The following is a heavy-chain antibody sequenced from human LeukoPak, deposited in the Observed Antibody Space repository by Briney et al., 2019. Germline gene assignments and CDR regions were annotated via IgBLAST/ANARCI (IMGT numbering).Heavy chain of an antibody. CDR2: INHSGST. D-gene: IGHD3-22*01. CDR1: GGSFSGYY. Sequence: SETLSLTCAVYGGSFSGYYWSWIRQPPGKGLEWIGEINHSGSTNYNPPLKSRVTISVDTSKNQFSLKLSSVTAADTAVYYCARDQRYYYDTMAAFDIWGQGTMVTVSS. V-gene: IGHV4-34*01. CDR3: ARDQRYYYDTMAAFDI. J-gene: IGHJ3*02.